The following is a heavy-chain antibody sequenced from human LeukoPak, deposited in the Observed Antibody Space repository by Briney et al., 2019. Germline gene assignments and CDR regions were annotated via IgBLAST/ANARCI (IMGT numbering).Heavy chain of an antibody. D-gene: IGHD5-24*01. J-gene: IGHJ4*02. CDR1: GYTFTSYG. V-gene: IGHV1-18*01. Sequence: ASVKVSCKASGYTFTSYGISWVRQAPGQGLEWMGWISAYNGNTNYAQKLQGRVTMTTDTFTSTAYMELRSLRSDDTAVYYCARDRGRDGYNPRVYWGQGTLVTVSS. CDR3: ARDRGRDGYNPRVY. CDR2: ISAYNGNT.